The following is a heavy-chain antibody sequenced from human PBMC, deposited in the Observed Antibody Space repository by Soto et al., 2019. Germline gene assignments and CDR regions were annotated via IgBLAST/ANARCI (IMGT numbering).Heavy chain of an antibody. D-gene: IGHD4-17*01. CDR3: AKDRRSRSPTNTVTWDY. CDR2: ISGSGGST. J-gene: IGHJ4*02. CDR1: GFTFSSYA. V-gene: IGHV3-23*01. Sequence: GGSLRLSCAASGFTFSSYAMSWVRQAPGKGLEWVSAISGSGGSTYYADSVKGRFTISRDNSKNTLYLQMNSLRAEDTAVYYCAKDRRSRSPTNTVTWDYWGQGTLVTVSS.